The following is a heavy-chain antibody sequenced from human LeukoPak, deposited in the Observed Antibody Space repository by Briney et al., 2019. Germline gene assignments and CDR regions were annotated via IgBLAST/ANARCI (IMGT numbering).Heavy chain of an antibody. CDR1: GFTFRNFG. J-gene: IGHJ4*02. V-gene: IGHV3-33*04. Sequence: PGTSLRLSCAASGFTFRNFGMHWVRQAPGKGLEWVAAIQFDGSKQYYIEPVEGRFTVSRDDSRNTMYLQMNSLRAEDTAVYYCARDNGPVVPDLDYWGQGTLVTVSS. CDR2: IQFDGSKQ. CDR3: ARDNGPVVPDLDY. D-gene: IGHD2-2*01.